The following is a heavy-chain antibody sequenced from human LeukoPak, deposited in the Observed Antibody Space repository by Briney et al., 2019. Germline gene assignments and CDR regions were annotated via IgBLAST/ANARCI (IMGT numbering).Heavy chain of an antibody. CDR3: ARGPTVWELPLFFDY. Sequence: ASVKVSCKASGYTFTGYYMHWVRQAPGQGLEWMGWINPNSGGTNYAQKFQGRVTMTRDTSISTAYMELSRLRSDDTAVYYCARGPTVWELPLFFDYWGQGTLVTVSS. CDR2: INPNSGGT. J-gene: IGHJ4*02. D-gene: IGHD1-26*01. V-gene: IGHV1-2*02. CDR1: GYTFTGYY.